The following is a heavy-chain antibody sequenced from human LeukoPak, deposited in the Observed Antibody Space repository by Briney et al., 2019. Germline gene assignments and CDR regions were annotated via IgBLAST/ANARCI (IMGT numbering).Heavy chain of an antibody. J-gene: IGHJ4*02. CDR2: IYYSGST. Sequence: SETLSLTCTVSGGSINSITNYWGWIRQPPGKGLEWIGSIYYSGSTYYNPSLKSQVSISIDTSKNRFSLKLTSVTAADTAVYYCARQTGSGLFILPGGQGTLVTVSS. CDR3: ARQTGSGLFILP. D-gene: IGHD3/OR15-3a*01. V-gene: IGHV4-39*01. CDR1: GGSINSITNY.